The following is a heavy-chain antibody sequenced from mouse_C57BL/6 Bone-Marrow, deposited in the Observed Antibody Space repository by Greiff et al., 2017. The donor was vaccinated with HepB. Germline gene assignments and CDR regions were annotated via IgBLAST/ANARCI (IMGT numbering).Heavy chain of an antibody. Sequence: QVQLQHPGAELVMPGASVKLSCKASGYTFTSYWMHWVKQRPGQGLEWIGEIDPSDSYTNYNQKVKGKSTLTVDKSSSTAYMQLSSLTSEDSAVYYCARSAITRFAYWGQGTLVTVSA. CDR1: GYTFTSYW. J-gene: IGHJ3*01. V-gene: IGHV1-69*01. CDR3: ARSAITRFAY. D-gene: IGHD2-4*01. CDR2: IDPSDSYT.